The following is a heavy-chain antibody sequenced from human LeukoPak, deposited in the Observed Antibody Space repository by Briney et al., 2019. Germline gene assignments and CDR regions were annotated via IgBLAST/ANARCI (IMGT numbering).Heavy chain of an antibody. CDR2: ISSSSSYI. J-gene: IGHJ4*02. V-gene: IGHV3-21*01. Sequence: GGSLRLFCAASGFTFSSYSMNWVRQAPGKGLEWVSSISSSSSYIYYADSVKGRFTISRDNAKNSLYLQMNSLRAEDTAVYYCARDLRGYSYGYYYYFDYWGQGTLVTVSS. D-gene: IGHD5-18*01. CDR3: ARDLRGYSYGYYYYFDY. CDR1: GFTFSSYS.